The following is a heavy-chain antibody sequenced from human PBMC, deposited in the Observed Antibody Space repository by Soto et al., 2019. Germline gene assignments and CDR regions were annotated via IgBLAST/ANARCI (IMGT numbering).Heavy chain of an antibody. Sequence: QVQLVQSGAEVKNPGSSVKVSCTASGGSLRNSVISWLLQAPAQRLEWMGGVIPILSTANYAQKFQGRVTMTADEATSTAYRHLSSLSPDDTAVYYCARLGHPGHWGPGTLVIVSS. V-gene: IGHV1-69*01. CDR2: VIPILSTA. CDR1: GGSLRNSV. J-gene: IGHJ4*02. CDR3: ARLGHPGH.